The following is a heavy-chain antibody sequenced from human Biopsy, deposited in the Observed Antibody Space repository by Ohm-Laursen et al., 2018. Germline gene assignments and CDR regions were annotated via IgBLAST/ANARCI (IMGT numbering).Heavy chain of an antibody. CDR1: GYTFTCYG. Sequence: SEIVSCKASGYTFTCYGIRWVRQAPGQGLEWMGWINTYNANTDYAQKVQGRVTMTTDTSTSTAYMELRSPRSDDTAVYYCARDYQPNIMTIHYYYYGMDVWGLGTTVTVSS. CDR2: INTYNANT. V-gene: IGHV1-18*01. J-gene: IGHJ6*02. D-gene: IGHD2-2*01. CDR3: ARDYQPNIMTIHYYYYGMDV.